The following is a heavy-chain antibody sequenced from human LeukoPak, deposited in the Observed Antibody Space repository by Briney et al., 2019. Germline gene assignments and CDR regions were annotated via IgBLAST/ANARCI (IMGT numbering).Heavy chain of an antibody. J-gene: IGHJ6*02. D-gene: IGHD6-6*01. V-gene: IGHV3-21*01. CDR2: ISSTSSYI. CDR1: GFTFSGYS. CDR3: ARDSSSSYFYYYGMDV. Sequence: SGGSLRLSCAASGFTFSGYSMNWVRQAPGKGLEWVSSISSTSSYIYYADSVKGRFTISRDNAKNSLYLQMNSLRAEDMAVYYCARDSSSSYFYYYGMDVWGQGTTVTVSS.